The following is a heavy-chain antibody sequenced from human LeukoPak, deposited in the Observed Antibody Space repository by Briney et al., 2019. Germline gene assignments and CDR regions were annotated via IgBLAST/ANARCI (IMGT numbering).Heavy chain of an antibody. CDR2: INPNSGGT. Sequence: ASVKVSRKASGYTSTGQYLHWVREAPGQGLEWMGWINPNSGGTNYAQKFQGRVTMTRDTSISTAYMELSRLRSDDTAVYYCATGSPTYLPDYWRQRTLVTVSS. D-gene: IGHD3-10*01. CDR1: GYTSTGQY. CDR3: ATGSPTYLPDY. J-gene: IGHJ4*02. V-gene: IGHV1-2*02.